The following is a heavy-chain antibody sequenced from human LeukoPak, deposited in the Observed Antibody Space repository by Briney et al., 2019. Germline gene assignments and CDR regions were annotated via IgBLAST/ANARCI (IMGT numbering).Heavy chain of an antibody. D-gene: IGHD3-9*01. Sequence: SETLSLTCTVSGGSISSYYWSWIRQPPGKGLEWIGYIYYSGSTNYNPSLKSRVTISVDTSKNQFSLKLSSVTAADTAVYYCARFPPGLRYFDWLLEGAFDIWGQGTMVTVS. CDR1: GGSISSYY. J-gene: IGHJ3*02. V-gene: IGHV4-59*08. CDR2: IYYSGST. CDR3: ARFPPGLRYFDWLLEGAFDI.